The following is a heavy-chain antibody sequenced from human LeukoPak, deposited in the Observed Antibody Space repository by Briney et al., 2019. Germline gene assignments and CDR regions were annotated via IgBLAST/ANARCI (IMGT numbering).Heavy chain of an antibody. CDR1: GFSLSASGVG. D-gene: IGHD3-10*01. Sequence: SGPTLVNPTQTLTLTCTFSGFSLSASGVGVGWIRQPPGKALDGLALFYWDDDKRYSPSLKSRLTITKDTSKNQVVLTMTNMDPVDTATYYCAHMSTMVRGVTYYFNYWGQGTLVTVSS. CDR2: FYWDDDK. CDR3: AHMSTMVRGVTYYFNY. V-gene: IGHV2-5*02. J-gene: IGHJ4*02.